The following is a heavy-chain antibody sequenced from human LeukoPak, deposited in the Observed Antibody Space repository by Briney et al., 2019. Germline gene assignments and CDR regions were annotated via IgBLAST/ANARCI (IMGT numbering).Heavy chain of an antibody. Sequence: SGGSQRLSCAASGFTFSSYAMSWVRQAPGKGLEWVSAISGSGGSTYYADSVKGRFTISRDNSKNTLYLQMNSLRAEDTAVYYCAKDDYGDLYYFDYWGQGTLVTVSS. D-gene: IGHD4-17*01. CDR2: ISGSGGST. J-gene: IGHJ4*02. CDR3: AKDDYGDLYYFDY. CDR1: GFTFSSYA. V-gene: IGHV3-23*01.